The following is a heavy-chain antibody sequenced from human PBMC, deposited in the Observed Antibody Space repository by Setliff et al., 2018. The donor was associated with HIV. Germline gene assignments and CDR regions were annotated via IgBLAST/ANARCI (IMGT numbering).Heavy chain of an antibody. D-gene: IGHD6-19*01. J-gene: IGHJ5*02. CDR3: VWEQWLVPRGFDP. V-gene: IGHV4-34*01. CDR1: GGSFSGYY. Sequence: SETLSLTCAVYGGSFSGYYWSWIRQPPGKGLEWIGEINHGGSTNYNPSLKSRVTISVDTSKNQFSLRVNSMTAADTAVYYCVWEQWLVPRGFDPWGQGTLVTVPQ. CDR2: INHGGST.